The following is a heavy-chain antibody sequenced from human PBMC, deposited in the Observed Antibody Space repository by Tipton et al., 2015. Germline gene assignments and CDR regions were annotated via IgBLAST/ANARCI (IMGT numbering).Heavy chain of an antibody. J-gene: IGHJ4*02. CDR3: ARRSLSYDYGDPGYFDY. V-gene: IGHV4-61*01. CDR2: VYYSGST. CDR1: GVSVSSASYY. Sequence: TLSLTCTVSGVSVSSASYYWSWIRQPPGEALEWIAYVYYSGSTKYNPSLKSRLTITADMSKNQFSLRLTSVTAADTAVYYCARRSLSYDYGDPGYFDYWGQGTLVTVSS. D-gene: IGHD4-17*01.